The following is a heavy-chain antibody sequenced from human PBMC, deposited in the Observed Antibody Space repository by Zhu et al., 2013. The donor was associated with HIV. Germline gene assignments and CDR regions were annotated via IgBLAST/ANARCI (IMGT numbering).Heavy chain of an antibody. CDR3: ARGRRECSSPSCLDYYYYKDV. D-gene: IGHD2-2*01. V-gene: IGHV1-8*03. CDR2: MNPNSGNT. Sequence: QVQLVQSGAEVKKPGASVKVSCKASGYTFTNYDINWARQATGQGLEWMGWMNPNSGNTGYAQKFQGRVTITRNTSISTAYMELSRLKSEDTAVYYCARGRRECSSPSCLDYYYYKDVWGRGTTVTVS. CDR1: GYTFTNYD. J-gene: IGHJ6*03.